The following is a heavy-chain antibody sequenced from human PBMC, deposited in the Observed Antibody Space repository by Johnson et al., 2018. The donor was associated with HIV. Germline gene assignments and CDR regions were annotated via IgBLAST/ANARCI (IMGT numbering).Heavy chain of an antibody. V-gene: IGHV3-33*08. CDR1: GFTFDDYG. CDR2: TWYDASYK. Sequence: QVQLVESGGGLVRPGGSLRLSCAASGFTFDDYGMSWVRQAPGKGLEWVAVTWYDASYKDYADSVKGRFTISRDNSKNTLYLQMHSLRIEDTAVYYCAREELEPDVFDIWGQGTMVTVSS. CDR3: AREELEPDVFDI. J-gene: IGHJ3*02. D-gene: IGHD1-1*01.